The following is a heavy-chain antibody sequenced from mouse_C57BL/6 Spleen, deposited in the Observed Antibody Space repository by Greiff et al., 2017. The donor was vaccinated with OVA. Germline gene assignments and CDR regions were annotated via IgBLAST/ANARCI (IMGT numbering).Heavy chain of an antibody. J-gene: IGHJ1*03. V-gene: IGHV5-16*01. CDR3: ARERDYDWYFDV. CDR1: GFTFSDYY. Sequence: EVNVVESEGGLVQPGSSMKLSCTASGFTFSDYYMAWVRQVPEKGLEWVANINYDGSSTYYLDSLKSRFIISRDNAKNILYLQMSSLKSEDTSTYYCARERDYDWYFDVWGTGTTVTVSS. D-gene: IGHD2-4*01. CDR2: INYDGSST.